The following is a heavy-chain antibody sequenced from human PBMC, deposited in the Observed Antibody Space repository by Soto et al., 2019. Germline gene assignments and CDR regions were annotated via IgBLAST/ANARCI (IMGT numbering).Heavy chain of an antibody. CDR2: IGADGDT. CDR3: AKARLYYYYGMDV. J-gene: IGHJ6*02. Sequence: EVQLVESGGGLVQTGGSLRLSCEGSGFSFSSYDMHWVRQAAGKRLEWVAAIGADGDTYYSDSVKGRLTISRENTKNSLYLQMNSLRTGDTDVYHCAKARLYYYYGMDVWGQGTMVTVSS. V-gene: IGHV3-13*01. CDR1: GFSFSSYD.